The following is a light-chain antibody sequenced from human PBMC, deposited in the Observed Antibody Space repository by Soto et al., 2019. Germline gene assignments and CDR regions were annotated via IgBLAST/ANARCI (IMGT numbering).Light chain of an antibody. V-gene: IGLV1-44*01. Sequence: QSVLTQPPSASGTPGQRVIISCSGSSSNIGSNTGNWYQELPGTAPKLLIYSTNQRPSGVPDRFFGSKSGTSASLAISGLQSEDEAEYYCAAWGDSLNAYVFGTGTKLTVL. CDR1: SSNIGSNT. CDR3: AAWGDSLNAYV. CDR2: STN. J-gene: IGLJ1*01.